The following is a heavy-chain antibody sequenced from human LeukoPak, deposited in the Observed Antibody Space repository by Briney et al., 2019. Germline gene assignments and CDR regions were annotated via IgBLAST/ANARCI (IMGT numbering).Heavy chain of an antibody. Sequence: PSETLSLTCTVSGGSISSYYWSWIRQPPGKGLEWIGYIYYSGSTNYNPSLKSRVTISVDTSKNQFSLKLSSVTAADTAVYYCARVLPRIREHPPQNHYYFDYWGQGTLVTVSS. D-gene: IGHD1-14*01. J-gene: IGHJ4*02. CDR1: GGSISSYY. CDR2: IYYSGST. CDR3: ARVLPRIREHPPQNHYYFDY. V-gene: IGHV4-59*12.